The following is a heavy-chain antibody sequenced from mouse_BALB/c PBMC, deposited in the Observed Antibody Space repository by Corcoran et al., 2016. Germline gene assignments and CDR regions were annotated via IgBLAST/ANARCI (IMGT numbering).Heavy chain of an antibody. V-gene: IGHV1S136*01. CDR3: ARHYGSSYFYAMDY. CDR2: INPYNDGT. CDR1: GYTFTSYV. Sequence: EVQLQQSGPELVKPGASVKMSCKASGYTFTSYVMHWVKQKPGQGLEWIGYINPYNDGTKYNEKFKGKATLTSDKSSSTAYMELSSLTSEDSAVYYCARHYGSSYFYAMDYWGQGTSVTVSS. D-gene: IGHD1-1*01. J-gene: IGHJ4*01.